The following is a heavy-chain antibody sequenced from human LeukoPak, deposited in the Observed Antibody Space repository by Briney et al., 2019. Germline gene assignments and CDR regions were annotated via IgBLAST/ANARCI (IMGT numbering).Heavy chain of an antibody. D-gene: IGHD5-18*01. V-gene: IGHV3-7*01. J-gene: IGHJ4*02. CDR1: GLTSSSSW. CDR2: INPEGSEK. Sequence: GGSLRLSCAVSGLTSSSSWMDWVRQAPGKGLEWVASINPEGSEKYSADSVKGRFTISRDNAKNSLYLQMDSLRVEDTAFYYCARDLAYSRLDYWGQGMLVTVSS. CDR3: ARDLAYSRLDY.